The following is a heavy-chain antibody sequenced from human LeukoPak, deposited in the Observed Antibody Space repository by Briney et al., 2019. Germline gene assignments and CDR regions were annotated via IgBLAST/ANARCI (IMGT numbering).Heavy chain of an antibody. J-gene: IGHJ4*02. CDR2: INHSGYT. D-gene: IGHD4-11*01. CDR1: VVSFDDYY. CDR3: TRMTRDYDY. V-gene: IGHV4-34*01. Sequence: SETLSLTCAVSVVSFDDYYWAWVRQTPGRGLEWIGEINHSGYTNDSPSLKSRVTLSIDTSRKQFSLNLRSMTVADAAFYYCTRMTRDYDYWGQGTLVTVSS.